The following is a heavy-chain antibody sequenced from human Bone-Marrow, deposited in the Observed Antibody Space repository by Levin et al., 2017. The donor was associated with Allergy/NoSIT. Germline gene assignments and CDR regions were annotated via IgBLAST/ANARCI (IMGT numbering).Heavy chain of an antibody. CDR1: GFTFSDYY. V-gene: IGHV3-11*01. CDR3: ARDGSKYCSSTSCYSGHDYYGMDV. Sequence: GGSLRLSCAASGFTFSDYYMSWIRQAPGKGLEWVSYICSSDSTIYYADSVKGRFTISRDNARNALYLQMNSLRDEDTAVYYCARDGSKYCSSTSCYSGHDYYGMDVWGQGTTVTVSS. CDR2: ICSSDSTI. D-gene: IGHD2-2*01. J-gene: IGHJ6*02.